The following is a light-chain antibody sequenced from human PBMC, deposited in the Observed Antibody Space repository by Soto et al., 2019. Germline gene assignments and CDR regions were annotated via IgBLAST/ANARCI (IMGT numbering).Light chain of an antibody. J-gene: IGKJ2*01. V-gene: IGKV3-11*01. CDR3: QQRSNWYT. CDR2: DVS. Sequence: EIVLTQSPATLSLSPGERATLSCRASQSISNYLAWYQQKPGQAPRLLIYDVSNRATGTPARFSGSGSETDFTLTISSLEPEDFAVYYCQQRSNWYTFGQGTKLEIK. CDR1: QSISNY.